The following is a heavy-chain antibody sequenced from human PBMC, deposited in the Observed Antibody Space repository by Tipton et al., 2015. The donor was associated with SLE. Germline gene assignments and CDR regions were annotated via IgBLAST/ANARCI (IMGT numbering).Heavy chain of an antibody. CDR2: IYSTGST. Sequence: GLVKPSETLSLTCTVSGGSINGYYWSWIRQPPGKGLEWIAFIYSTGSTNYNPSLKSRVTISVDASKNQFSLKLSSVTAADTAVYYCARHEAAYCGGECPGVYYYMDVWGKGTTVTVSS. CDR3: ARHEAAYCGGECPGVYYYMDV. J-gene: IGHJ6*03. D-gene: IGHD2-21*01. CDR1: GGSINGYY. V-gene: IGHV4-59*08.